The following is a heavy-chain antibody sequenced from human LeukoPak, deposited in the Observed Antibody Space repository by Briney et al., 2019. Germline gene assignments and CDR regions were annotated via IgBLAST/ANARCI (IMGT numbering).Heavy chain of an antibody. CDR1: GFTFSSYW. CDR3: ASDASMDNWFDP. V-gene: IGHV3-74*01. J-gene: IGHJ5*02. CDR2: INSDGSST. D-gene: IGHD2-2*01. Sequence: GGSLRLSCAASGFTFSSYWMHWVRQAPGKGLVWVSRINSDGSSTSYADSVKGRFTISRDNAKNTLYLQMNSLRAEDTAVYYCASDASMDNWFDPWGQGTLVTVSS.